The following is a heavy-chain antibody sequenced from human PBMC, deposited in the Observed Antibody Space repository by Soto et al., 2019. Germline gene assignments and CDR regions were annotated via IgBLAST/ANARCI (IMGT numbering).Heavy chain of an antibody. J-gene: IGHJ3*02. D-gene: IGHD3-16*01. V-gene: IGHV4-59*12. CDR2: ISYIGTT. CDR1: GGSISNYY. CDR3: VRDTSLSLQLGFDI. Sequence: SETLSLTCTVSGGSISNYYWSWIRQSPGKGLEWIGYISYIGTTNYNPSLKSRVTISVDTSKNQFSLELRSLTAADTAVYSCVRDTSLSLQLGFDIWGQGTMVTVSS.